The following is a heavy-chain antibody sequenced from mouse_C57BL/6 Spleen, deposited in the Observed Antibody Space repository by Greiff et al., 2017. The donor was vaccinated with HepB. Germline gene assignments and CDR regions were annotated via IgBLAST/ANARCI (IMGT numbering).Heavy chain of an antibody. CDR3: ARHSDLDFPITTVVHYAMDY. Sequence: DVMLVESGGDLVKPGGSLKLSCAASGFTFSSYGMSWVRQTPDKRLEWVATISSGGSYTYYPDSVKGRFTISRDNAKNTLYLQMSSLKSEDTAMYYCARHSDLDFPITTVVHYAMDYWGQGTSVTVSS. D-gene: IGHD1-1*01. V-gene: IGHV5-6*02. CDR1: GFTFSSYG. J-gene: IGHJ4*01. CDR2: ISSGGSYT.